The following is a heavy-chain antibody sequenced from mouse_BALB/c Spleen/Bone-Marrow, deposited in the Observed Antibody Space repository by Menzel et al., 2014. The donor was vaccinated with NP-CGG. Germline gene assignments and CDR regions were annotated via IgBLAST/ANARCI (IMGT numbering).Heavy chain of an antibody. CDR2: LNPGSGGT. CDR3: ARRIYYAMGY. D-gene: IGHD2-1*01. J-gene: IGHJ2*01. Sequence: VHLQQSGAELVRPGTSVKVSCKASGYAFTNYLIEWVKQRPGQGLEWIGVLNPGSGGTNYNEKFKGKATLTADKSSSTAYMQLSSLTSDDSAVYFCARRIYYAMGYWGQGTTLTVSS. V-gene: IGHV1-54*01. CDR1: GYAFTNYL.